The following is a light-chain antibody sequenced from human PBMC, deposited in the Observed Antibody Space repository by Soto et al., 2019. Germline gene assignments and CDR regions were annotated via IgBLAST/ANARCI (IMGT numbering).Light chain of an antibody. V-gene: IGKV4-1*01. CDR1: LYSSNNKTH. CDR2: WAS. Sequence: LYSSNNKTHLAWYQQKPGQPHKLLIYWASTRASGVPDRFSGSGSGTDFTLTISSLEAEDLAVYYCQPYNSSRPLTFGRGAKVDI. CDR3: QPYNSSRPLT. J-gene: IGKJ4*01.